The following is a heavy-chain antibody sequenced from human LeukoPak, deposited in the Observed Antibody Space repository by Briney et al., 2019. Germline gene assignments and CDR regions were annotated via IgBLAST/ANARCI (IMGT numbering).Heavy chain of an antibody. Sequence: SETLSLTCAVYGGSFSGYYWSWIRQPPGKGLEWIGEINHSGSTNYNPSLKSRVTISVDTSKNQFSLKLSSVTAADTAVYYCARGGLGAVAGLDYWGQGTLVTVSS. V-gene: IGHV4-34*01. CDR1: GGSFSGYY. CDR2: INHSGST. J-gene: IGHJ4*02. CDR3: ARGGLGAVAGLDY. D-gene: IGHD6-19*01.